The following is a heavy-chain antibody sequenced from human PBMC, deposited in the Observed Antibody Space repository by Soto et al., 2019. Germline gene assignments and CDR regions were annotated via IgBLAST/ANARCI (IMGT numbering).Heavy chain of an antibody. CDR2: ISGSGGST. V-gene: IGHV3-23*01. D-gene: IGHD2-2*01. J-gene: IGHJ4*02. Sequence: EVQLLESGGGLVQPGGSLRLSCAASGFNFSSYAMSWVRQAPGKGLEWVSAISGSGGSTYYADSVKGRFTISRDNSKNTLYLQMNSLRAEDTAVYYCARMYLGYCSSTSCYAFDYWGQGTLVTVSS. CDR3: ARMYLGYCSSTSCYAFDY. CDR1: GFNFSSYA.